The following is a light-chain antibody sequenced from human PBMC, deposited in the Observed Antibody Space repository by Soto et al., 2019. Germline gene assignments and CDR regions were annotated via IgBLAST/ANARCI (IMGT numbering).Light chain of an antibody. CDR2: DVT. J-gene: IGLJ2*01. V-gene: IGLV2-8*01. CDR1: SSDLGRYNF. Sequence: QSALTQPPSASGSPGQSVPLSCTGASSDLGRYNFVSWYQQHPDKAPKLLISDVTQRPSGVLDRFSGYNSGNTASLTVSGLLAEDEADYYCTSYAVGNFPVVFGGGTKVTVL. CDR3: TSYAVGNFPVV.